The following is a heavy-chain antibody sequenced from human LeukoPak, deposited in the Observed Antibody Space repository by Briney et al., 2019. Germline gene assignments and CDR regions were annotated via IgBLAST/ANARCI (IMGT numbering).Heavy chain of an antibody. CDR3: ARDHDREAFDI. CDR1: GFTFSSYW. CDR2: INSDGSST. J-gene: IGHJ3*02. V-gene: IGHV3-74*01. Sequence: GGSLRLSCAASGFTFSSYWMHWVRQAPGKGLVWVSRINSDGSSTSYADSVEGRFTISRDNAKNTLYLQMNSLRAEDTAVYYCARDHDREAFDIWGQGTMVTVSS. D-gene: IGHD1-1*01.